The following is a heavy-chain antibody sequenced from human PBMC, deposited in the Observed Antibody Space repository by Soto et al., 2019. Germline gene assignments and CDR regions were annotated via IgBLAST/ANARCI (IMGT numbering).Heavy chain of an antibody. CDR2: TYYRSRWYH. CDR1: GDSVSRGTVV. Sequence: VQLQQSGPGLVKPSQTLSLTCAISGDSVSRGTVVWNCIRLSPSRGLEWLGRTYYRSRWYHEYVVFRQSRISSSRDTSKIRGPLQLNSVTPEDTAVYYCARGIYDTSVGTAFDIWGQGTKVTVSS. J-gene: IGHJ3*02. D-gene: IGHD1-1*01. CDR3: ARGIYDTSVGTAFDI. V-gene: IGHV6-1*01.